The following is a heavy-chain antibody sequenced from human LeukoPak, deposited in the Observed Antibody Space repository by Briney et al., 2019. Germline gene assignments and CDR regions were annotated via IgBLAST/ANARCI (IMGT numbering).Heavy chain of an antibody. Sequence: ASVKVSCKVSGYTLTELSMHWVRQAPGKGLEWMGGIIPIFGTADYAQKFQGRVTITADESTSTAYMELSSLRSEDTAVYYCARVPLRFLEWLNYGMDVWGQGATVTVSS. D-gene: IGHD3-3*01. V-gene: IGHV1-69*13. J-gene: IGHJ6*02. CDR1: GYTLTELS. CDR3: ARVPLRFLEWLNYGMDV. CDR2: IIPIFGTA.